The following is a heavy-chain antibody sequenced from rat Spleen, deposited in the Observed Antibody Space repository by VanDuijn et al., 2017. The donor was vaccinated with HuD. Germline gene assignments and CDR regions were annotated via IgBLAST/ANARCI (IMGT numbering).Heavy chain of an antibody. Sequence: QVQLKESGPGLVQPSHTLSLNCTVSGFSLSSYGVIWVRQPPGKGLEWRGVIWGNGTTAYNSALRSRLSISRDTSKSQVFLTMNSLQSEDTATYYCAREPYTTYISLDYWGQGVMVTVSS. D-gene: IGHD1-2*01. J-gene: IGHJ2*01. V-gene: IGHV2-13*01. CDR1: GFSLSSYG. CDR3: AREPYTTYISLDY. CDR2: IWGNGTT.